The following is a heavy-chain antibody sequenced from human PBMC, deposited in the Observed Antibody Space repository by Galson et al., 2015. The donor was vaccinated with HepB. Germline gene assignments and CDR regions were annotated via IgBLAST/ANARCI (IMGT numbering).Heavy chain of an antibody. J-gene: IGHJ2*01. CDR1: GGSLSRGGFY. D-gene: IGHD6-13*01. CDR3: ARDQAAGTSRYFDL. CDR2: IYYSGST. Sequence: NLSPTCPVSGGSLSRGGFYWSWIRQHPGEGLEWVGDIYYSGSTYYNPSLKSRVTISVDTSKNQFSLKLSSVTAADTAVYYCARDQAAGTSRYFDLWGRGTLVTVSS. V-gene: IGHV4-31*03.